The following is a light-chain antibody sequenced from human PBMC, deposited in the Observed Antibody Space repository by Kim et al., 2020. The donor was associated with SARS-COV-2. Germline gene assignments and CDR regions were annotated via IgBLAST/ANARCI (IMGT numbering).Light chain of an antibody. Sequence: SSELPRDPAVSVALGQTVRITCQGDSLRSYYATWYQQKPGQAPILVIYGKNNRPSGIPDRFSGSSSGNTASLTITGTQAGDEADYYCNSRDSNDNVVFGGGTQLTVL. CDR3: NSRDSNDNVV. CDR1: SLRSYY. V-gene: IGLV3-19*01. J-gene: IGLJ2*01. CDR2: GKN.